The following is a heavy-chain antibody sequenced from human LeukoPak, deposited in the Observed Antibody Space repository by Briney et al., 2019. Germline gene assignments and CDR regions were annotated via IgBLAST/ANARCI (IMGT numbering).Heavy chain of an antibody. Sequence: GGSLRLSRAASGFTFSSFTMNWVRQAPGKGLEWVSSISSSGTYIYYADSVMGRFTISRDNAKNSLYLQMNSLRAEDTAVYYCARDYQDWVYWGQGTLVTVSS. J-gene: IGHJ4*02. CDR1: GFTFSSFT. V-gene: IGHV3-21*01. CDR2: ISSSGTYI. D-gene: IGHD3/OR15-3a*01. CDR3: ARDYQDWVY.